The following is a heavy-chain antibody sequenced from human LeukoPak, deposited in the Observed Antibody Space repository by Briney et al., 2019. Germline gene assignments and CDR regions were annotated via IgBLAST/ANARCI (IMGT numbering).Heavy chain of an antibody. CDR3: ARDPENYGPGNYAH. CDR2: MNPNSGNT. J-gene: IGHJ4*02. D-gene: IGHD3-10*01. CDR1: GYTFTSYD. V-gene: IGHV1-8*01. Sequence: GASVKVSCKASGYTFTSYDINWVRQATGQGLEWMGWMNPNSGNTGYAQKFQGRVTMTRNTSISTAYMELSSLRAEDTAMYYCARDPENYGPGNYAHWGQGTLVTVSS.